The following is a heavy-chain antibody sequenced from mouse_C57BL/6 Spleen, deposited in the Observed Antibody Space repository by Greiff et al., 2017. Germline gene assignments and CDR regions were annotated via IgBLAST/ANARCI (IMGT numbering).Heavy chain of an antibody. CDR1: GYTFTSYW. Sequence: QVQLKQPGAELVKPWASVKMSCKASGYTFTSYWITWVKQRPGQGLEWIGDIYPGSGSTNYNEKFKSKATLTVDTSSSTAYMQLSSLTSEDSAVYYCARYDGYLAWFAYWGQGTLVTVSA. CDR2: IYPGSGST. J-gene: IGHJ3*01. D-gene: IGHD2-3*01. CDR3: ARYDGYLAWFAY. V-gene: IGHV1-55*01.